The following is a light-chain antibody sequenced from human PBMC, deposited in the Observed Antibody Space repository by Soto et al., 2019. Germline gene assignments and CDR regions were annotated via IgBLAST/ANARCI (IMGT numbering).Light chain of an antibody. J-gene: IGKJ4*01. CDR3: QEDGSSPRVT. CDR2: GAS. V-gene: IGKV3-20*01. CDR1: QSVSSSY. Sequence: EIVLTQSPGTLSLSPGERATLSCRASQSVSSSYLAWYQQKPGQAPRLLIYGASSRATGIPDRFSGSGSVTDFTLTISGLEPEDFAVYYCQEDGSSPRVTFGGGTKVEMK.